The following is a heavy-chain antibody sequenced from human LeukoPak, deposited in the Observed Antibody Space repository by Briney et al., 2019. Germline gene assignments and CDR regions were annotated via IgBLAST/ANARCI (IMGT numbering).Heavy chain of an antibody. J-gene: IGHJ6*03. CDR1: GYTFTSYD. CDR2: MNPNSGNT. Sequence: ASVKGSCKASGYTFTSYDINWVRQATGQGLEWMGWMNPNSGNTGYAQRFQGRVTMSRNTSISTAYMELSSLRSEDTAVYYCARGQWSGYSRRGNYYYMDVWGKGTTVTVSS. D-gene: IGHD3-3*01. CDR3: ARGQWSGYSRRGNYYYMDV. V-gene: IGHV1-8*01.